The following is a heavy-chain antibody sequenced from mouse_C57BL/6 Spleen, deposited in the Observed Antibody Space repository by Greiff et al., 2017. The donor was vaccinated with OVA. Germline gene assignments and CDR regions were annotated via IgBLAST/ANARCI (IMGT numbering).Heavy chain of an antibody. CDR2: ISYDGSN. CDR3: AREDGSSDVHYWYFDV. Sequence: EVKLQESGPGLVKPSQSLSLTCSVTGYSITSGYYWNWIRQFPGNKLEWMGYISYDGSNNYNPSLKNRISITRDTSKNQFFLKLNSVTTEDTATYYCAREDGSSDVHYWYFDVWGTGTTVTVSS. J-gene: IGHJ1*03. CDR1: GYSITSGYY. V-gene: IGHV3-6*01. D-gene: IGHD1-1*01.